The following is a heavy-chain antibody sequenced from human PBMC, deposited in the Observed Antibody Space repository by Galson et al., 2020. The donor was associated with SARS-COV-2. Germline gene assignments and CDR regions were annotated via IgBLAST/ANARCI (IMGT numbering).Heavy chain of an antibody. Sequence: GESLKISCAASGFTFSSYSMNWVRQAPGKGLEWVSSISTSSRYIYYADSVKGRFTISRDNAKNSLYLQMNSLRAEDTAVYYCARDRDAIIFSGAFDIWGQGTMVTVSS. CDR3: ARDRDAIIFSGAFDI. V-gene: IGHV3-21*01. CDR1: GFTFSSYS. D-gene: IGHD2-2*01. J-gene: IGHJ3*02. CDR2: ISTSSRYI.